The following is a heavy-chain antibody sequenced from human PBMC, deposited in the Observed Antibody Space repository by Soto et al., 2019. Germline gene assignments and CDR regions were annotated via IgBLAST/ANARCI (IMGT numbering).Heavy chain of an antibody. CDR1: GGTFSSYA. Sequence: SVKVSCNASGGTFSSYAISWVRQAPGQGLEWMGVIIPIFGTANYAQKFQGRVTITADESTSTAYMELSSLRSEDTAVYYCAKSRRDGYNIDYWGQGTLV. CDR2: IIPIFGTA. J-gene: IGHJ4*02. D-gene: IGHD5-12*01. V-gene: IGHV1-69*13. CDR3: AKSRRDGYNIDY.